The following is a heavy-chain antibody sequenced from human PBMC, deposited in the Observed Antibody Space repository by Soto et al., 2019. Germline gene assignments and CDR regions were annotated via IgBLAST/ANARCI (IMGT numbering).Heavy chain of an antibody. D-gene: IGHD3-9*01. CDR3: ASRGKYVLRYFAYNRGVNWFDP. V-gene: IGHV4-34*01. CDR2: INHSGST. J-gene: IGHJ5*02. CDR1: GGSFSGYY. Sequence: KTSETLSLTCAVYGGSFSGYYWSWIRQPPGKGLEWIGEINHSGSTNYNPSLKSRVTISVDTSKNQFSLKLSSVTATDTAVFYCASRGKYVLRYFAYNRGVNWFDPWGQGTLVTVSS.